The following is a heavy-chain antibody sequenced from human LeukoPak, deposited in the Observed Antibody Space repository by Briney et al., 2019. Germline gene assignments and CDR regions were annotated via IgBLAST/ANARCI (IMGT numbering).Heavy chain of an antibody. V-gene: IGHV4-39*01. J-gene: IGHJ4*02. CDR2: IYYGGST. D-gene: IGHD2-21*01. Sequence: PSETLSLTCTVSGASISSSDYYWGWIRQPPGKGREWIGTIYYGGSTYYNPSLESRVTISVDTSMNQFSLRLSSVTAADTAVYYCAKIVNSNAWRWGGQGTLVTVSS. CDR1: GASISSSDYY. CDR3: AKIVNSNAWRW.